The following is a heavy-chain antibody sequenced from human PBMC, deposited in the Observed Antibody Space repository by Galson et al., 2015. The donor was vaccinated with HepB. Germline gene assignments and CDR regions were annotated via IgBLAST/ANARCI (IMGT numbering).Heavy chain of an antibody. V-gene: IGHV3-30-3*01. D-gene: IGHD1-1*01. CDR2: ILRDGTDI. Sequence: SLRLSCAASGFSFSSHVMHWVRQTQGKGLEWVAVILRDGTDIRYADSVKGRFTISRDNSKSTLYLQMDSLRAADTGLYHCARDLSGYWTYDSWGQGTLVTVSS. J-gene: IGHJ5*01. CDR3: ARDLSGYWTYDS. CDR1: GFSFSSHV.